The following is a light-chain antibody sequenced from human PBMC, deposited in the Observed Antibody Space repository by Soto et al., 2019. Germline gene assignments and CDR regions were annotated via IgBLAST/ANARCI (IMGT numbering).Light chain of an antibody. Sequence: EIVMTQSPATLSVSPGERATLSCRASQSVSSNLAWYQQKPGQAPRLLIYGASTRATGITARFSGSGSGTEFTLTISSLQSADFAVYYCQQYNNWQWTFGQGTKVQIK. CDR3: QQYNNWQWT. CDR2: GAS. J-gene: IGKJ1*01. V-gene: IGKV3-15*01. CDR1: QSVSSN.